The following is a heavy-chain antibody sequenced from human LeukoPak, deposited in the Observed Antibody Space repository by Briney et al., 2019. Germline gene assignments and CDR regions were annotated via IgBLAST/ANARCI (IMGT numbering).Heavy chain of an antibody. V-gene: IGHV1-18*01. J-gene: IGHJ4*02. CDR3: ARSRSPTYDTSDYYENDY. Sequence: ASVSVSCKAPASTFSNYAITWMRQAPGQSLAWVGWIRGYDGHTKYAQNVQGRVTMTRDTSTNTAYMELRNLRSDDSAVYYCARSRSPTYDTSDYYENDYWGQGTLVTVSS. CDR1: ASTFSNYA. CDR2: IRGYDGHT. D-gene: IGHD3-22*01.